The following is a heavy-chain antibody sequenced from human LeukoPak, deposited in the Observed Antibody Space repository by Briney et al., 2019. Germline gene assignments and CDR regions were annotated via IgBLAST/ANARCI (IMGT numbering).Heavy chain of an antibody. Sequence: SVKVSCKASGYTFTSYGISWVRQAPGQGLEWMGWISAYNGNTNYAQKLQGRVTMTTDTSTRTAYMELRSLRSDDTAVYYCAREYCSGGSCYSGYWGQGTLVTVSS. CDR2: ISAYNGNT. D-gene: IGHD2-15*01. CDR1: GYTFTSYG. CDR3: AREYCSGGSCYSGY. J-gene: IGHJ4*02. V-gene: IGHV1-18*01.